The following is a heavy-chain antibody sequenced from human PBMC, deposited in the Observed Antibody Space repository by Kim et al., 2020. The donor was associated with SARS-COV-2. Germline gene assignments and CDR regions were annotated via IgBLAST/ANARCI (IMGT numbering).Heavy chain of an antibody. CDR1: GFTFSSYD. CDR3: ARGDILTGYTPNYYYYYGMDV. V-gene: IGHV3-13*01. Sequence: GGSLRLSCAASGFTFSSYDMHWVRQATGKGLEWVSAIGTAGDTYYPGSVKGRFTISRENAKNSLYLQMNSLRAGDTAVYYCARGDILTGYTPNYYYYYGMDVWGQGTTVTVSS. J-gene: IGHJ6*02. CDR2: IGTAGDT. D-gene: IGHD3-9*01.